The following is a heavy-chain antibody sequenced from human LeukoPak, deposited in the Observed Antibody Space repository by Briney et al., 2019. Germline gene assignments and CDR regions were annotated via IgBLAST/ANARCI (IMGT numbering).Heavy chain of an antibody. Sequence: SETLSLTCADYDGSFSGYYWSWIRQPPGKGLEWIGEINHSGSTNYNPSLKSRVTISVDTSKNQFSLKLSSVTAADTAVYYCARGFPYYYDSSGYCDYWGQGTLVTVSS. J-gene: IGHJ4*02. CDR1: DGSFSGYY. D-gene: IGHD3-22*01. CDR2: INHSGST. CDR3: ARGFPYYYDSSGYCDY. V-gene: IGHV4-34*01.